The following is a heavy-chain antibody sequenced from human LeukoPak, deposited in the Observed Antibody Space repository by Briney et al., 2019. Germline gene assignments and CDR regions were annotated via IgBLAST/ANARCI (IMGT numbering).Heavy chain of an antibody. D-gene: IGHD3-22*01. V-gene: IGHV3-21*01. J-gene: IGHJ4*01. CDR3: ASLRRNNDISGYYYYYDY. CDR2: ITPTSSYI. CDR1: GLTFSSYS. Sequence: PGGSLRLSCAVSGLTFSSYSFNWVRQAPGKGLEWVSSITPTSSYIYYADSVKGRFTISRDNAKNSLYLQMNSLRAEDTAVYYCASLRRNNDISGYYYYYDYWGHGTLVTVFS.